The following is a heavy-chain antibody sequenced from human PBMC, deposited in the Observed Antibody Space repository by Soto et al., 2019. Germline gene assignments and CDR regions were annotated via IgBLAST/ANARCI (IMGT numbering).Heavy chain of an antibody. J-gene: IGHJ5*02. CDR3: ERLGAHYQSLDP. CDR1: GGSISPYY. D-gene: IGHD2-2*01. V-gene: IGHV4-59*08. CDR2: IYYGGTT. Sequence: SETLSLTCTVSGGSISPYYWTWVRQPPGKGLEWIGYIYYGGTTSYNPSLMSRVTISLETSKSQISLRLSSGTAADTAIYYCERLGAHYQSLDPWGPGPLVTVSS.